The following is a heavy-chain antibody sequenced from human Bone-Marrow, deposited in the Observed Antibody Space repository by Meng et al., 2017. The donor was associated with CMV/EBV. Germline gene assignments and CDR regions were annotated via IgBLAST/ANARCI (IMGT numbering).Heavy chain of an antibody. D-gene: IGHD2-15*01. Sequence: SETLSLTCTVSGGSISSYYWSWIRQPPGKGLEWIGYIYYSGSTNYNPSLKSRVTISVDTSKNQFSLKLSSVTAADTAVYYCARGAVAGWFDPGGQGTLVTRLL. CDR1: GGSISSYY. J-gene: IGHJ5*02. CDR3: ARGAVAGWFDP. V-gene: IGHV4-59*01. CDR2: IYYSGST.